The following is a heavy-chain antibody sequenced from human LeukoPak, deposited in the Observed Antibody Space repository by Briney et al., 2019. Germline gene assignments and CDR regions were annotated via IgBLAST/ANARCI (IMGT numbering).Heavy chain of an antibody. CDR2: ISSSSSYI. CDR1: GFTFSSYS. J-gene: IGHJ4*02. CDR3: ARDGGYSGYDADC. Sequence: GGSLRLSCAASGFTFSSYSMNWVRQAPGKGLEWVSSISSSSSYIYYADSVKGRFTISRDNAKSSLYLQMNSLRAEDTAVYYCARDGGYSGYDADCWGQGTLVTVSS. V-gene: IGHV3-21*04. D-gene: IGHD5-12*01.